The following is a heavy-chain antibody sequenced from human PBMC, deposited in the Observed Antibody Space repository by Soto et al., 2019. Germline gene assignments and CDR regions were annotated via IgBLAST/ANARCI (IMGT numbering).Heavy chain of an antibody. J-gene: IGHJ4*02. CDR2: IYYSGST. CDR3: ARRFWVYYDSSGHFDY. D-gene: IGHD3-22*01. CDR1: GGSFSSYY. Sequence: SETLSLTCAVYGGSFSSYYWGWIRQPPGKGLEWIGSIYYSGSTYYNPSLKSRVTISVDTSKNQFSLKLSSVTAADTAVYYCARRFWVYYDSSGHFDYWGQGTLVTVSS. V-gene: IGHV4-39*01.